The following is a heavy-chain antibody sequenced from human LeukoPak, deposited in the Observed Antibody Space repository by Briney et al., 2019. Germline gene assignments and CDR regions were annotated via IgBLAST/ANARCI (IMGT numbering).Heavy chain of an antibody. CDR2: ISSSSSYI. J-gene: IGHJ4*02. CDR3: ARAPMYSGSWFHFDY. Sequence: GGSLRLSCAASGFTFSSYSMNWVRQAPGKGLKWVSSISSSSSYIYYADSVKGRFTISRDNAKNSLYLQMSSLRDEDTAVYYCARAPMYSGSWFHFDYWGQGTLVTVSS. D-gene: IGHD6-13*01. CDR1: GFTFSSYS. V-gene: IGHV3-21*06.